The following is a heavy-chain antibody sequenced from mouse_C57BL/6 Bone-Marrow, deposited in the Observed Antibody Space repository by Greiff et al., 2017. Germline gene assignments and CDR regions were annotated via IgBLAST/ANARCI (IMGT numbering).Heavy chain of an antibody. CDR2: IWTGGGT. Sequence: VQWVESGPGLVAPSQSLSITCTVSGFSLTSYAISWVRQPPGKGLEWLGVIWTGGGTNYNSALKSRLSISKDNSKSQVFLKMNSLQTDDTARYYWARTLITTVVGDFDYWGQGTTLTVSS. CDR3: ARTLITTVVGDFDY. V-gene: IGHV2-9-1*01. CDR1: GFSLTSYA. D-gene: IGHD1-1*01. J-gene: IGHJ2*01.